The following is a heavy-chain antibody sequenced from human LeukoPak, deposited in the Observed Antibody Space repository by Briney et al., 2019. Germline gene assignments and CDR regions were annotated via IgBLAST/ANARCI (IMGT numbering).Heavy chain of an antibody. V-gene: IGHV3-23*01. CDR1: GFTFSSYA. J-gene: IGHJ5*02. Sequence: AGGSLRLSCAASGFTFSSYAMSWARQAPGKGLEWVSAISGSGGSTYYADSVKGRFTISRDNSKNTLYLQMNSLRAEDTAVYYCAKEIRWQNWFDPWGQGTLVTVSS. D-gene: IGHD4-23*01. CDR3: AKEIRWQNWFDP. CDR2: ISGSGGST.